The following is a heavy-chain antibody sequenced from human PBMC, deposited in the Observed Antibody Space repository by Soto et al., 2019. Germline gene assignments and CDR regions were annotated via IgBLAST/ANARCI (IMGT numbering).Heavy chain of an antibody. D-gene: IGHD4-17*01. CDR2: IKQDGSEK. CDR1: GFTFSSYW. V-gene: IGHV3-7*03. J-gene: IGHJ6*02. Sequence: EVQLVESGGGLVQPGGSLRLSCAASGFTFSSYWMSWVRQAPGKGLEWVANIKQDGSEKYYVDSVKGRFTISRDNAKNSLYLQRNSVRAEDTAVYYCARAPYGDGSYYYYGMDVWGQGTTVTVSS. CDR3: ARAPYGDGSYYYYGMDV.